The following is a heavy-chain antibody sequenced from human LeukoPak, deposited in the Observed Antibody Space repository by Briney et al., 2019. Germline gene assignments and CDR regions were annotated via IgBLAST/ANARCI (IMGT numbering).Heavy chain of an antibody. Sequence: PGGSLRLSCAASRFTFSSYAMHWVRQAPGKGLEWVAVISYDGSNKYYADSVKGRFTISRDNSKNTLYLQMNSLRAEDTAVYYCAKGIRSSSWYCFDYWGQGTLVSVSS. J-gene: IGHJ4*02. CDR3: AKGIRSSSWYCFDY. D-gene: IGHD6-13*01. CDR2: ISYDGSNK. CDR1: RFTFSSYA. V-gene: IGHV3-30-3*01.